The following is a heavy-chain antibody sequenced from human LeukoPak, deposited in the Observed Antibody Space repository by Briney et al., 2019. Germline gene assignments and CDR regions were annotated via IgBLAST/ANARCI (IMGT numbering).Heavy chain of an antibody. CDR1: GFTFSSYA. CDR3: AKGSVVVIFGPYYYFDY. V-gene: IGHV3-23*01. CDR2: ISGSGGST. J-gene: IGHJ4*02. D-gene: IGHD3-22*01. Sequence: PGGSLRLSCAASGFTFSSYAMSWVRQAPGKGLEWVSAISGSGGSTYYADSVKGRFTISRDNSKNTLYLQVNSLRAEDTAVYYCAKGSVVVIFGPYYYFDYWGQGTLVTVSS.